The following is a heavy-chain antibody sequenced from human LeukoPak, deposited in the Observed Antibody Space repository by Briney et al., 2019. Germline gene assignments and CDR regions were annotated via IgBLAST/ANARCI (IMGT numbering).Heavy chain of an antibody. CDR3: ARDTDFGYCSGGSCLPDPSFDY. CDR2: ISSSSSYI. J-gene: IGHJ4*02. V-gene: IGHV3-21*01. Sequence: PGGSLRLSCAASGFTFSSYSMNWVRQAPGKGLEWVSSISSSSSYIYYADSVKGRFTISRDNAKNSLYLQMNSLRAEDTAVYYCARDTDFGYCSGGSCLPDPSFDYRGQGTLVTVSS. D-gene: IGHD2-15*01. CDR1: GFTFSSYS.